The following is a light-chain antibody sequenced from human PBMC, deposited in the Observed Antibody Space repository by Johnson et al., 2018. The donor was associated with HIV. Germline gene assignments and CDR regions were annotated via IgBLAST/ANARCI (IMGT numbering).Light chain of an antibody. CDR3: GTWDSSLYVFV. Sequence: QSVLTQPPSVSAAPGQKVTIYCSGSSSNVGSNYISWYRQLPGTAPKLLIYENNKRPSGIPDRFSGSKSGTSATLGITGLQTGDEADYYCGTWDSSLYVFVFGSGTKVTVL. V-gene: IGLV1-51*02. CDR1: SSNVGSNY. CDR2: ENN. J-gene: IGLJ1*01.